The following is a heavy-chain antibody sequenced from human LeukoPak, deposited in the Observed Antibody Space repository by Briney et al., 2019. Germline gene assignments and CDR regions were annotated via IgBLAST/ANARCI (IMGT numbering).Heavy chain of an antibody. V-gene: IGHV1-18*01. CDR3: ARSGRTVTTHFDY. CDR1: GYTFVSYS. D-gene: IGHD4-17*01. J-gene: IGHJ4*02. CDR2: IGADNANT. Sequence: GASVKVSCKASGYTFVSYSISWVRQAPGQGLEWMGWIGADNANTNYAQKLQGRVTMTTDTSTNTAYMELRSLTSDDTAVYFCARSGRTVTTHFDYWGQGTLVTVSS.